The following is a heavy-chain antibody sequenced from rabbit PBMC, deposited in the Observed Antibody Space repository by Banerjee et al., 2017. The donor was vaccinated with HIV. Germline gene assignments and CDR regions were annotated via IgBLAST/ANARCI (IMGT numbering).Heavy chain of an antibody. CDR1: GIDFSSYWY. Sequence: QQQLEESGGGLVKPGGTLTLTCKASGIDFSSYWYICWVRQAPGKGLDLIACIYTSSGSTWYVSWVNGRFTISRSTSLNTVDLKMTSLTAADTAAYFCARSFAGYAGYGYATAFNLWGPGTLVTVS. CDR3: ARSFAGYAGYGYATAFNL. D-gene: IGHD6-1*01. CDR2: IYTSSGST. V-gene: IGHV1S43*01. J-gene: IGHJ4*01.